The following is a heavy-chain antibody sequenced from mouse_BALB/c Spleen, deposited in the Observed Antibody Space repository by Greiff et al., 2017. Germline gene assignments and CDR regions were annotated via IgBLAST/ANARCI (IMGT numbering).Heavy chain of an antibody. CDR3: AREDRYGYYFDY. V-gene: IGHV3-6*02. D-gene: IGHD2-14*01. CDR1: GYSITSGYY. CDR2: ISYDGSN. J-gene: IGHJ2*01. Sequence: EVQLQESGPGLVKPSQSLSLTCSVTGYSITSGYYWNWIRQFPGNKLEWMGYISYDGSNNYNPSLKNRISITRDTSKNQFFLKLNSVTTEDTATYYCAREDRYGYYFDYWGQGTTLTVSS.